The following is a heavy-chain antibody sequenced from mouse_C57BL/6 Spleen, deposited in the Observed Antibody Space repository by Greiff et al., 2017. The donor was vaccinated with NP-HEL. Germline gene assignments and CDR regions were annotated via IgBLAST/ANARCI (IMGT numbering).Heavy chain of an antibody. D-gene: IGHD4-1*01. V-gene: IGHV1-61*01. CDR3: ARRELRDYYAMDY. J-gene: IGHJ4*01. CDR1: GYTFTSYW. CDR2: IYPSDSET. Sequence: QVQLQQSGAELVRPGSSVKLSCKASGYTFTSYWMDWVKQRPGQGLEWIGNIYPSDSETHYNQKFKDKATLTVDKSSSTAYMQLSSLTSEDSAVYYCARRELRDYYAMDYWGQGTSVTVSS.